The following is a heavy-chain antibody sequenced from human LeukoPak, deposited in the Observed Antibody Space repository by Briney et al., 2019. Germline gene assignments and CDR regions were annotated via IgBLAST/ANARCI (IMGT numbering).Heavy chain of an antibody. D-gene: IGHD1-26*01. J-gene: IGHJ6*03. CDR1: DGSFSGYY. V-gene: IGHV4-34*01. CDR3: ARHGTRYYYYYMDV. Sequence: SKTLSLTCAVYDGSFSGYYWTWIRRPPGKGLEWIGEINYSGSTKYNPSLKSRVTISVDTSKNQFSLKLSSVTAADTAVYYCARHGTRYYYYYMDVWGKGTTVTISS. CDR2: INYSGST.